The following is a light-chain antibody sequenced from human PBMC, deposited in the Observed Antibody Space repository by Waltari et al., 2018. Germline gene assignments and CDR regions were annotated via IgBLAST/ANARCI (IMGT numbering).Light chain of an antibody. CDR2: DVN. Sequence: QSALTQPRSVSGSPGQSVTISCAGTKSDVGAYNFVSWYQQLPGKAPKLIIYDVNKWPSGVPGRFSGSKSGNTASRTISGRQDEDEAGYYCCSYAGSYTVYVFGTGTTVTVL. V-gene: IGLV2-11*01. J-gene: IGLJ1*01. CDR1: KSDVGAYNF. CDR3: CSYAGSYTVYV.